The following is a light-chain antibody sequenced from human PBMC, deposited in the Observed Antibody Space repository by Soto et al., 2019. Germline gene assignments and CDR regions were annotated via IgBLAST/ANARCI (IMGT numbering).Light chain of an antibody. CDR2: AAS. Sequence: DIQMTQSPSSLSASVGDRVTITCRASQGISNFLAWYQQKPGKVPKLLISAASTLQSGVPSRFSGSGSGTDFTLTITSLQPEDVPTYYCQKYSSGITFGQGTRLEI. CDR1: QGISNF. V-gene: IGKV1-27*01. CDR3: QKYSSGIT. J-gene: IGKJ5*01.